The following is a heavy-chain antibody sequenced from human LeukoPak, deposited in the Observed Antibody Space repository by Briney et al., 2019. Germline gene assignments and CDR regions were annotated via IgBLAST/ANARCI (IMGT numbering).Heavy chain of an antibody. J-gene: IGHJ4*02. Sequence: PSETLSLTCTVSGGSISSNSYYWGWIRQPPGKGLEWIGSIYYSGSTYCNPSLKSRVTMSVDTSKNQFSLKLSSVTAADTAVYYCVVVPATYYFDYWGQGTLVTVSS. CDR3: VVVPATYYFDY. CDR1: GGSISSNSYY. CDR2: IYYSGST. V-gene: IGHV4-39*07. D-gene: IGHD2-21*02.